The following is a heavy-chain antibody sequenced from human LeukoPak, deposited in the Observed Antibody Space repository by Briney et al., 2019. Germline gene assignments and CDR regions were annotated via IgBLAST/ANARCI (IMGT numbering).Heavy chain of an antibody. CDR2: IYYGWRT. Sequence: KPSETLSLTCTGSGGSISSYYWSWIRQPPGKGLEWIGYIYYGWRTNYNPSLNRRATISVDTYKNKFSLKLSSVTAADTAVYYCARGGDSSGYYSRDFDYWGQGTLVTVSS. D-gene: IGHD3-22*01. J-gene: IGHJ4*02. CDR3: ARGGDSSGYYSRDFDY. CDR1: GGSISSYY. V-gene: IGHV4-59*12.